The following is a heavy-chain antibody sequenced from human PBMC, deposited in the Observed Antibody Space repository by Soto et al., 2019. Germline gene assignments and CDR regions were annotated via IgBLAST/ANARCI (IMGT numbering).Heavy chain of an antibody. Sequence: PSETLSLTCTVSGGSISSSSYYWGWIRQPPGKGLGWIGSIYYSGSTYYNPSLKSRVTISVDTSKNQFSLKLSSVTAADTAVYYCGRRRPYSSSPSHFDYWGQGTLVTVSS. CDR3: GRRRPYSSSPSHFDY. CDR1: GGSISSSSYY. D-gene: IGHD6-6*01. CDR2: IYYSGST. J-gene: IGHJ4*02. V-gene: IGHV4-39*01.